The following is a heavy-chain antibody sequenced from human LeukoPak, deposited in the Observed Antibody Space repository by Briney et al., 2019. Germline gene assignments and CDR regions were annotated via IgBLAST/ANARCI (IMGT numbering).Heavy chain of an antibody. CDR1: GASVSSARYH. Sequence: SETLSLTCTVSGASVSSARYHWMWIRQPPGKGLEYIGNIHYSGSTDYKPSLQSRVTISVDTSNNQFSLTLSSVTAADTAVYYCVSLAEGESGGGSWGQGTLVTVSS. V-gene: IGHV4-61*01. D-gene: IGHD3-16*01. J-gene: IGHJ5*02. CDR3: VSLAEGESGGGS. CDR2: IHYSGST.